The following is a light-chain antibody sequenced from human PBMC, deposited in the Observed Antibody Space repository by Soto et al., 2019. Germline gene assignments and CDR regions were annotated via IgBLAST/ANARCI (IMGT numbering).Light chain of an antibody. Sequence: QSVLTQPPSASGTPGQRVTISCSGSSSNIGSNTANWYHQLPGTAPKLLIYSNDQRPSGVPERFSGSKSGTSASLAISGLQAEDEADYYCAAWDDSLNAWVFGGGTKVTVL. CDR2: SND. CDR3: AAWDDSLNAWV. J-gene: IGLJ3*02. V-gene: IGLV1-44*01. CDR1: SSNIGSNT.